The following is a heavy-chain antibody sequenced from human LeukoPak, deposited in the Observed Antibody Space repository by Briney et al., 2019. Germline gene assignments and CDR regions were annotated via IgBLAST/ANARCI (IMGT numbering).Heavy chain of an antibody. Sequence: EAAVKVSCKASRYTLTSYGISWVRQAPGQGREWMGWISAYNGNTNYAQKLQGRVTITTDTSTSTVYMELRSLRSDDTAVYYCAREAFGGAKAYFDYWGQGTLVTVSS. D-gene: IGHD3-16*01. V-gene: IGHV1-18*04. CDR3: AREAFGGAKAYFDY. CDR2: ISAYNGNT. J-gene: IGHJ4*02. CDR1: RYTLTSYG.